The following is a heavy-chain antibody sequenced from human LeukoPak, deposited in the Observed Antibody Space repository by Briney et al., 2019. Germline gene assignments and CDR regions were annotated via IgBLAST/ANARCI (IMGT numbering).Heavy chain of an antibody. J-gene: IGHJ4*02. CDR2: ISGSGGST. V-gene: IGHV3-23*01. Sequence: GGSLRLSCAASGFTFSSYSMNWVRQAPGKGLEWVSAISGSGGSTYYADSVKGRFTISRDNSKNTLYLQMNSLRAEDSAVYYCAKRTDSDYGDCWGQGTLVTVSS. CDR3: AKRTDSDYGDC. D-gene: IGHD2/OR15-2a*01. CDR1: GFTFSSYS.